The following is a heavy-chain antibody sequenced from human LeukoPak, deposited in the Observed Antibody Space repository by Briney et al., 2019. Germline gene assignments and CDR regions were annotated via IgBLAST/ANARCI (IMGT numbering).Heavy chain of an antibody. CDR2: IIPIFGTA. D-gene: IGHD2-21*02. Sequence: SVKVSCKASGGTFSSYAISWVRQAPGQGLEWMGGIIPIFGTANYAQKFQGRVTITADESTSTAYMELSSLRSEDTAVYYCARATIVVVTAHPYNWFDPWGQGTLVTVSS. CDR3: ARATIVVVTAHPYNWFDP. V-gene: IGHV1-69*13. CDR1: GGTFSSYA. J-gene: IGHJ5*02.